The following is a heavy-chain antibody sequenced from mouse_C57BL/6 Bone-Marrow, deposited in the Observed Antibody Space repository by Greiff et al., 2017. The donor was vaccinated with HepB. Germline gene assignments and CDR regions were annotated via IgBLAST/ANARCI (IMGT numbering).Heavy chain of an antibody. Sequence: LVESGAELARPGASVKMSCKASGYTFTSYTMHWVKQRPGQGLEWIGYINPSSGYTKYNQKFKDKATLTADKSSSTAYMQLSSLTSEDSAVYYCAPTAWFAYWGQGTLVTVSA. CDR3: APTAWFAY. CDR1: GYTFTSYT. J-gene: IGHJ3*01. V-gene: IGHV1-4*01. CDR2: INPSSGYT.